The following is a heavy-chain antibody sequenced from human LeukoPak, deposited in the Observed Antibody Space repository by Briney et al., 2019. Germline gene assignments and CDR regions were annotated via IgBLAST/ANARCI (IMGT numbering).Heavy chain of an antibody. CDR2: IYDSGTT. V-gene: IGHV4-59*01. CDR3: ARDFSAAFDI. CDR1: GGSFGNYY. J-gene: IGHJ3*02. D-gene: IGHD2/OR15-2a*01. Sequence: PSETLSLTCTVSGGSFGNYYWSWIRQPPGKGLEWIGYIYDSGTTNYNPSLKSRVTISVDTAANQFSLKLRSVTAADTAVYYCARDFSAAFDIWGQGTMVTVSS.